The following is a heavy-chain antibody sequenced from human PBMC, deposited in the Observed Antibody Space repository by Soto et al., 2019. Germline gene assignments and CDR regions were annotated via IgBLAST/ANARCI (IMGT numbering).Heavy chain of an antibody. Sequence: QVQLVESGGGVVQPGRSLRLSCAASGFTFSSFAMYWVRQAPGKGLEWVAVISYDGSKKYYADSVKGRFTISRDNSKNTLYLQINGLRTEDTAVYYCTKGGRGTYYYYYGMDVWGQGTTVTVSS. CDR1: GFTFSSFA. J-gene: IGHJ6*02. V-gene: IGHV3-30-3*01. CDR2: ISYDGSKK. D-gene: IGHD1-1*01. CDR3: TKGGRGTYYYYYGMDV.